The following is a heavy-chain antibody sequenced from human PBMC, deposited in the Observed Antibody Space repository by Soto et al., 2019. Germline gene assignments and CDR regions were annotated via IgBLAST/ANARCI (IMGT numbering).Heavy chain of an antibody. CDR2: IYYSGST. CDR1: GGSISSYY. CDR3: ARDLPGIAVAGSPNYYYGMDV. Sequence: PSETLSLTCTVSGGSISSYYWSWIRQPPGKGLEWIGYIYYSGSTNYNPSLKSRVTISVDTSKNQFSLKLSSVTAADTAVYYCARDLPGIAVAGSPNYYYGMDVWGQGTTVTVS. V-gene: IGHV4-59*01. D-gene: IGHD6-19*01. J-gene: IGHJ6*02.